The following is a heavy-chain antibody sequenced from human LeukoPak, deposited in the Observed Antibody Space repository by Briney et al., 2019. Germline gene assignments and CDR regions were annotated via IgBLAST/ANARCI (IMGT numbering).Heavy chain of an antibody. Sequence: SETLSLTCTVSGDSVNSGAYYWSWLRQPAGKEPEWIGRIYPLETTNYNPSLKSRVTISVDTSKNQFSLKLSSVTAADTAVYYCARDFHNWNYVANYYYYMDVWGKGTTVTVSS. V-gene: IGHV4-61*10. J-gene: IGHJ6*03. CDR3: ARDFHNWNYVANYYYYMDV. CDR2: IYPLETT. CDR1: GDSVNSGAYY. D-gene: IGHD1-7*01.